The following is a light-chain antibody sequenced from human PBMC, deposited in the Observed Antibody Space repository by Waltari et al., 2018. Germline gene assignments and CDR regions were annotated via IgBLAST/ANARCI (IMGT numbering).Light chain of an antibody. J-gene: IGLJ2*01. V-gene: IGLV2-14*03. CDR2: DVS. CDR3: SSYTGSSTLV. Sequence: QSALTQPATVSGSPGQSITISCTGSGSDVGGYHYVSWYQQHPGKAPQLMLYDVSHRPSGVSNRFSGSKSGNTASLTISGLQAEDEADYYCSSYTGSSTLVFGGGTKLTVL. CDR1: GSDVGGYHY.